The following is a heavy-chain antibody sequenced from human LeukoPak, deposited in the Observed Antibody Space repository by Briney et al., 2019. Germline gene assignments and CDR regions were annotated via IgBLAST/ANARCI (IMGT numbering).Heavy chain of an antibody. D-gene: IGHD3/OR15-3a*01. CDR2: IYYDGHDK. V-gene: IGHV3-33*06. Sequence: GRSLRLSCAASGFTFSNFAMHWVRQAPGKGLEWVAVIYYDGHDKAYGDSVKRRFDISRDNSNNTLYLQMNNLRVDDTAVYSCAKDFRPAGNGLFDMWSKGTMVIVSS. J-gene: IGHJ3*02. CDR3: AKDFRPAGNGLFDM. CDR1: GFTFSNFA.